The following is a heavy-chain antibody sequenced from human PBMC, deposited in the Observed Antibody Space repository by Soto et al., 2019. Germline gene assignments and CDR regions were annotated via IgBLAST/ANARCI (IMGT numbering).Heavy chain of an antibody. V-gene: IGHV4-38-2*01. CDR1: GSSVTNSFY. D-gene: IGHD2-15*01. CDR3: ARDPANLALAVAYFDS. Sequence: XTLSLPCGVSGSSVTNSFYWGWILQSPEKGLEWIGSISHTGRTSYNPSLKSRVSISVDTFKNQFSLTLTSVTAADTAVYYCARDPANLALAVAYFDSWGQGTLVTVSS. CDR2: ISHTGRT. J-gene: IGHJ4*02.